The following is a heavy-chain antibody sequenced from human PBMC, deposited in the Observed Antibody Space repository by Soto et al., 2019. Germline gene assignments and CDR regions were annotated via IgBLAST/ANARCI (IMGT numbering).Heavy chain of an antibody. CDR2: LSYAGDT. CDR1: GFTLSTYD. J-gene: IGHJ6*03. D-gene: IGHD6-25*01. V-gene: IGHV3-13*01. Sequence: GGSLRLSCAASGFTLSTYDMHWVRQATGKGLEWVAALSYAGDTYYPGSVKGRFTVSRESAKNSLYLQMNSLTAGDTAVYYCAKGPLSASRYYYMDVWGKGTTVTVSS. CDR3: AKGPLSASRYYYMDV.